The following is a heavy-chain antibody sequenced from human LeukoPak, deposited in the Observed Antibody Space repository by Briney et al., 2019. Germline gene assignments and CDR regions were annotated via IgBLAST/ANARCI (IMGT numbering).Heavy chain of an antibody. CDR2: IRSKIDGGTT. V-gene: IGHV3-15*01. D-gene: IGHD6-13*01. CDR3: TTVNPAGHYDY. Sequence: PGGSLRLSCAASGFTFSSHGIHWVRQAPGKGLEWVGRIRSKIDGGTTDYAAPVKGGFTISRDDSINTLYLQVNSLKTEDTAVYYCTTVNPAGHYDYWGQGTLVTVSS. J-gene: IGHJ4*02. CDR1: GFTFSSHG.